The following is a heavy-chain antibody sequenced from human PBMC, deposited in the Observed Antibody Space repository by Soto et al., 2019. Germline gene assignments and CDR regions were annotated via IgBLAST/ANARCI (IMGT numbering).Heavy chain of an antibody. CDR3: ARLGRGSYFYYYGMDV. V-gene: IGHV5-51*01. J-gene: IGHJ6*02. Sequence: GESLKISCKGSGYSFTSYWIGWVRQMPGKGLEWMGIIYPGDSDTRYSPSFQGQVTISADKSISTAYLQWSSLKASDTAMYYCARLGRGSYFYYYGMDVWGQGTTVTVSS. D-gene: IGHD3-16*01. CDR1: GYSFTSYW. CDR2: IYPGDSDT.